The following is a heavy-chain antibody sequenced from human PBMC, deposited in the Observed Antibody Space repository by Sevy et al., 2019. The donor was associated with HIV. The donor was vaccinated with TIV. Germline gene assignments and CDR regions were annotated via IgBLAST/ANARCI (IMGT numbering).Heavy chain of an antibody. Sequence: GGSLRLSCAGSGFTFSNYGMHWVRQAPGKGLEWVAIIWYDGSNKYYTESVKGRFTISRDNSKNTFYLQMSSLTSEDTAVYYCARGLAALPGYYYGMDVWGQGTAVTVSS. D-gene: IGHD6-6*01. J-gene: IGHJ6*02. CDR2: IWYDGSNK. CDR1: GFTFSNYG. V-gene: IGHV3-30*02. CDR3: ARGLAALPGYYYGMDV.